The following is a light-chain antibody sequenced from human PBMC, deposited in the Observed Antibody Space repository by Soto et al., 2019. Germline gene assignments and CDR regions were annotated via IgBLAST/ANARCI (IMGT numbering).Light chain of an antibody. Sequence: QSALTQPASVSGSPGQSITISCTGTSSDIGGYKHVSWYQQHPGKAPKLMIYEVSNRPSGISNRFSGSKSANTASLTISGLQAEDEADYYCSSARRDNTWVFGGGTKLTVL. V-gene: IGLV2-14*01. CDR2: EVS. CDR1: SSDIGGYKH. CDR3: SSARRDNTWV. J-gene: IGLJ3*02.